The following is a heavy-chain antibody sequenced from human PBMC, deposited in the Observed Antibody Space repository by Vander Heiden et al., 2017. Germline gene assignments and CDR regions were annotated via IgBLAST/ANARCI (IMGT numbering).Heavy chain of an antibody. D-gene: IGHD2-2*01. CDR1: GYTFTDYE. V-gene: IGHV1-8*01. J-gene: IGHJ4*02. CDR3: ARYCSSASCYKFDY. Sequence: VQLVQSGAEVKTPGAVVPVPFKDSGYTFTDYEINWVRQAAGQGLEWVGWMDPKTGKTGYAQKFQGRVAMTRNTSITTASMELSSLRSEDTAVYYCARYCSSASCYKFDYWGQGTLVTVSS. CDR2: MDPKTGKT.